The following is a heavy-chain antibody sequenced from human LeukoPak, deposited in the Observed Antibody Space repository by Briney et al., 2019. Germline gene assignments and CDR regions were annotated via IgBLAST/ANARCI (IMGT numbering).Heavy chain of an antibody. CDR2: INAGNGNT. CDR3: ARDLHRNYYDSSSNWFDP. CDR1: GYTLTSYA. D-gene: IGHD3-22*01. Sequence: ASVKVSCKASGYTLTSYAMHWVRQAPGQRLEWMGWINAGNGNTKYSQKFQGRVTITRDTSASTAYMELSSLRSEDTAVYYCARDLHRNYYDSSSNWFDPWGQGTLVTVSS. V-gene: IGHV1-3*01. J-gene: IGHJ5*02.